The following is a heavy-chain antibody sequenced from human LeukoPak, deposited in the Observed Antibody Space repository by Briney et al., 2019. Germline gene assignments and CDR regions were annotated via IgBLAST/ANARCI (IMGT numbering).Heavy chain of an antibody. Sequence: ASVTVSCTVSGYTLTELSMHWVRQAPGKGLEWMGGFDPEDGETIYAQKFQGRVTMTEDTSTDTAYIELSSLRSEDTAVYYCATCSYYYDSSGYYVEYYVDYWGQGTLVTVSS. CDR1: GYTLTELS. V-gene: IGHV1-24*01. CDR3: ATCSYYYDSSGYYVEYYVDY. J-gene: IGHJ4*02. CDR2: FDPEDGET. D-gene: IGHD3-22*01.